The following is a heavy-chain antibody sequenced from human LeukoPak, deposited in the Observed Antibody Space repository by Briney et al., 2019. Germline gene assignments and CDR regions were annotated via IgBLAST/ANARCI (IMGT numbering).Heavy chain of an antibody. CDR2: VFASGPT. J-gene: IGHJ4*02. CDR3: ARGGGYTYVFDY. Sequence: SETLSLTCSVSSHSIRSQYWSWIRRPAGKGLEWIGRVFASGPTSYHPSLKSRVSMSIVTPNNRFSLKMTSVTAAATAVYYCARGGGYTYVFDYWGQGTQVTVSS. V-gene: IGHV4-4*07. CDR1: SHSIRSQY. D-gene: IGHD5-18*01.